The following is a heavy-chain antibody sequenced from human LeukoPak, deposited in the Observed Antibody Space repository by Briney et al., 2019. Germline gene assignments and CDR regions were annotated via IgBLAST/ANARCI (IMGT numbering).Heavy chain of an antibody. CDR3: ARGLKGYQLLYRRWWFDP. J-gene: IGHJ5*02. D-gene: IGHD2-2*02. CDR1: GFTFSSYS. Sequence: TGGSLRLSCAASGFTFSSYSMNWVRQAPGKGLEWVSSISSSSSYIYYADSVKGRFTISRDNAKNSLYLQMNSLRAEDTAVYYCARGLKGYQLLYRRWWFDPWGQGTLVTVSS. CDR2: ISSSSSYI. V-gene: IGHV3-21*01.